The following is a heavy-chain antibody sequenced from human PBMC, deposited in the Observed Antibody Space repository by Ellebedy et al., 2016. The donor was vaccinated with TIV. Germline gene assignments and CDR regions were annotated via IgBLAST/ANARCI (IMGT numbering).Heavy chain of an antibody. J-gene: IGHJ4*02. CDR2: IYHSGST. CDR3: ASLRGGNFDY. CDR1: GGSISSYY. D-gene: IGHD3-10*01. Sequence: SETLSLTCTVSGGSISSYYWSWIRQPPGKGLEWLGYIYHSGSTNYNPSHKSRVTISVDTSKNQFSLKLSSVTAADTDVYYCASLRGGNFDYWGQGTPVTVSS. V-gene: IGHV4-59*01.